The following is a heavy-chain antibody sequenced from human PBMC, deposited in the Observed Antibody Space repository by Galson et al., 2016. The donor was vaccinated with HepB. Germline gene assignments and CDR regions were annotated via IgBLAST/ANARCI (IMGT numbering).Heavy chain of an antibody. CDR2: ISNYKGDT. V-gene: IGHV1-18*01. Sequence: APGQGLEWMGRISNYKGDTDYAQNFQGRVTMTRDTSTSTAYMELRSLRSDDTAVYYCASGVVVPAAPTNQYFYFSAMDVWGQGTTVTVSS. CDR3: ASGVVVPAAPTNQYFYFSAMDV. J-gene: IGHJ6*02. D-gene: IGHD2-2*01.